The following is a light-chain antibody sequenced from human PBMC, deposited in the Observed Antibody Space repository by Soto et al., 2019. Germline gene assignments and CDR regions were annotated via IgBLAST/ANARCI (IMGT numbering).Light chain of an antibody. CDR3: QQYNSYSWT. J-gene: IGKJ1*01. Sequence: AIQMTQSPSSLSASVGDRVTITCRASQDIRTELGWYQQKPGKAPRLLIYGTFSLQSGVPSRFSGSGSGTDFTLTISSLQPDDFATYYCQQYNSYSWTFGQGTKVEIK. CDR2: GTF. V-gene: IGKV1-6*01. CDR1: QDIRTE.